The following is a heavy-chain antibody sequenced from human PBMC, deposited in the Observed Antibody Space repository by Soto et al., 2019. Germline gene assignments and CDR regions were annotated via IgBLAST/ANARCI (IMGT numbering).Heavy chain of an antibody. V-gene: IGHV3-23*01. CDR2: ISGSGGST. CDR3: AKGSGYYYDNSGSNWFDP. J-gene: IGHJ5*02. CDR1: GFTFSSYA. D-gene: IGHD3-22*01. Sequence: GGSLRLSCAASGFTFSSYAMSWVRQAPGKGLEWVSVISGSGGSTHYADSVKGRFTISRDNPRNTLYLQMNSLRAEDTAVYYCAKGSGYYYDNSGSNWFDPWGQGTLVTVSS.